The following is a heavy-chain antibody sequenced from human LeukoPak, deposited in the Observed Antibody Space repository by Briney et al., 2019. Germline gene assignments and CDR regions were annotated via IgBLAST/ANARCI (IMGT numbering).Heavy chain of an antibody. J-gene: IGHJ4*02. D-gene: IGHD3-22*01. CDR2: INTDGTTI. V-gene: IGHV3-74*01. Sequence: GGSLRLSCTTSGFTFSRYWMHWVRQAPGKGLVWVSRINTDGTTINYADSVKGRFTISRDNSKNTLYLQMNSLRAEDTAVYYCARGPYYYDRSGYFDYWGQGTLVTVSS. CDR1: GFTFSRYW. CDR3: ARGPYYYDRSGYFDY.